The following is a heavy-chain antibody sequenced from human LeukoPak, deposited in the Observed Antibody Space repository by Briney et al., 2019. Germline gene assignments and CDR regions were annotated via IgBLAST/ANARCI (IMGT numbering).Heavy chain of an antibody. Sequence: PSETLSLTCTVSGGSISSGGYYWSWIWQPPGKGLEWIGYIYHSGSTYYNPSLKSRVTISVDRSKNQFSLKLSSVTAADTAVYYCASSIVVVPAAMARYFQHWGQGTLVTVSS. D-gene: IGHD2-2*01. V-gene: IGHV4-30-2*01. J-gene: IGHJ1*01. CDR2: IYHSGST. CDR3: ASSIVVVPAAMARYFQH. CDR1: GGSISSGGYY.